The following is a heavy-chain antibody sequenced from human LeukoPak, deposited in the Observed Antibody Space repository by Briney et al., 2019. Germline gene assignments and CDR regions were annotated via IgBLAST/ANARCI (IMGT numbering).Heavy chain of an antibody. CDR2: ISYDGSNK. V-gene: IGHV3-30*04. D-gene: IGHD2-15*01. CDR3: TTVPYYSDAFDI. CDR1: GFTFSSYA. J-gene: IGHJ3*02. Sequence: GGSLRLSCAASGFTFSSYAMHWVRQAPGKGLEWVAVISYDGSNKYYADSVKGRFTISRDNSKNTLYLQMNSLRAEDTAVYYCTTVPYYSDAFDIWGQGTMVTVSS.